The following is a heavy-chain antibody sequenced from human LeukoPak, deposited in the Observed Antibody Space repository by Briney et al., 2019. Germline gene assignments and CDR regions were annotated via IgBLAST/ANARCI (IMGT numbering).Heavy chain of an antibody. D-gene: IGHD1-26*01. CDR1: GYTFTGYY. V-gene: IGHV1-2*02. CDR3: ARASGSSWWFDS. J-gene: IGHJ5*01. Sequence: GASVKVSCKASGYTFTGYYLHWVRQAPGQGLEWMGCVNPNSGDTNYAQKFQGSVTMTRDTSISTVYMELSRLRSDDTAVYYCARASGSSWWFDSWGQGPLVTVSS. CDR2: VNPNSGDT.